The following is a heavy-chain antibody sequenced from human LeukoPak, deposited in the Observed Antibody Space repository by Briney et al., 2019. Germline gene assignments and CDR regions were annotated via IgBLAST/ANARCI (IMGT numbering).Heavy chain of an antibody. D-gene: IGHD5-18*01. V-gene: IGHV4-4*07. CDR2: IYTSGST. J-gene: IGHJ4*02. CDR1: GGSISSYY. CDR3: ARDIRGYSYGYSFDY. Sequence: SETLSLTCTVSGGSISSYYWSWIRQPAGKGLEWIGRIYTSGSTNYNPSLKSRVTMSVDTSKNQFSLTLSSVTAADTAVYYCARDIRGYSYGYSFDYWGQGTLVTVSS.